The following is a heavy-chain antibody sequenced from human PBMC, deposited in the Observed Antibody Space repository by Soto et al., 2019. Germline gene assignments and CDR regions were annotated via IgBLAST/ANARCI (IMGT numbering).Heavy chain of an antibody. CDR1: GGPFSSYG. CDR3: ARDGRSSSYDY. D-gene: IGHD6-13*01. V-gene: IGHV1-69*18. CDR2: IITNFGTP. Sequence: QVQLVQSGAEVKKPGSSVKVSCKSSGGPFSSYGINWVRQAPGQGPEWMGMIITNFGTPQYAQKIKGRVTITADESTSTVYMELSSLRSEDTAVYYCARDGRSSSYDYWGQGTLVTVSS. J-gene: IGHJ4*02.